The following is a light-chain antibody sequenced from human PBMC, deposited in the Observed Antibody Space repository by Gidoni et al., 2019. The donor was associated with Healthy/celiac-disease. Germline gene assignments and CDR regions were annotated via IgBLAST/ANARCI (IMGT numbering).Light chain of an antibody. CDR2: LCS. Sequence: EIVMTQSPLSLPVTPGEPASISCRVSQSLLHSNGYNDLDWYLQKPGQSPQLLIYLCSTRASGVPERFSGSGSGTDFTLKISRVEAEDVGVYYCMQALQTPDTFGQGTKLEIK. V-gene: IGKV2-28*01. CDR3: MQALQTPDT. J-gene: IGKJ2*01. CDR1: QSLLHSNGYND.